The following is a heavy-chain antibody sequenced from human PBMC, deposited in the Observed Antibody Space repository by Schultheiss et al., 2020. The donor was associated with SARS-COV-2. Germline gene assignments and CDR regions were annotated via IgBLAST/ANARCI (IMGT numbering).Heavy chain of an antibody. Sequence: SETLSLTCGVSGYSITSGYHWGWIRQPPGEGLEWIGYIYYSGSIYYNPSLKSRVTMSVDTSKNQFSLKLSSVTAVDTAVYYCARKGIGYYGWYFDLWGRGTLVTVSS. CDR2: IYYSGSI. D-gene: IGHD2/OR15-2a*01. V-gene: IGHV4-28*05. CDR3: ARKGIGYYGWYFDL. J-gene: IGHJ2*01. CDR1: GYSITSGYH.